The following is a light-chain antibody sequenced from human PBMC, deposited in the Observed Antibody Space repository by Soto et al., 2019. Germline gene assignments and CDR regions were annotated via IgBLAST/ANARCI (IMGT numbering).Light chain of an antibody. CDR1: QSVASN. J-gene: IGKJ1*01. Sequence: VVLTQSPASLSFSPCEIGTLSCRASQSVASNLAWYQQQPGQAPRLLIYDASTRATGVPARFSGSGSGTEFTLSISSLQSEDSAVYYCQQYNNWPWTFGQGTKVDI. V-gene: IGKV3-15*01. CDR2: DAS. CDR3: QQYNNWPWT.